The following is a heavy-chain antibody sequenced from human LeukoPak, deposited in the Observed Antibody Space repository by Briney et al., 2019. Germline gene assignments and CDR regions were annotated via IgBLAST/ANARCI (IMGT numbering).Heavy chain of an antibody. V-gene: IGHV3-30*02. CDR1: GFTFSNYP. Sequence: GGSLRLSCAASGFTFSNYPMTWVRQAPGKGLEWVAFIRYDGSNKYYADSVKGRFTISRDNAKNSLYLQMNSLRAEDTAVYYCAGNSRRFGELFSTPRNWFDPWGQGTLVTVSS. CDR2: IRYDGSNK. CDR3: AGNSRRFGELFSTPRNWFDP. J-gene: IGHJ5*02. D-gene: IGHD3-10*01.